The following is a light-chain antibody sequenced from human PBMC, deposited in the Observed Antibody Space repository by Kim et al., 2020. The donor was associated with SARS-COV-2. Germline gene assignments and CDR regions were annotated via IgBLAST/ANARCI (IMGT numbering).Light chain of an antibody. CDR1: HDISRY. J-gene: IGKJ5*01. V-gene: IGKV1-9*01. CDR3: QQYNSAPRT. CDR2: AAS. Sequence: DIQLTQSPSSLSASVGDRVTITCRANHDISRYLAWYQQKPGKAPKLLIYAASTLQCGVPSRFSGSGSGTDFALTITSLQPEDFAAYYCQQYNSAPRTFGQGTRLEIK.